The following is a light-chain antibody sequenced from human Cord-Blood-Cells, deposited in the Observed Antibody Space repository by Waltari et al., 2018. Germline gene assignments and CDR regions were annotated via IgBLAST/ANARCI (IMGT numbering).Light chain of an antibody. CDR1: XXXXGXYXL. J-gene: IGLJ1*01. V-gene: IGLV2-23*01. CDR2: EGS. CDR3: CSYAGSSTFV. Sequence: QSALTQPAYVSGSPGQXXTXXXXXTXXXXGXYXLXSWYQQHPGKAPKLMIYEGSKRPSGVSNRFSGSKTGNTASLTISGLQAEDEADYYCCSYAGSSTFVFGTGTKVTVL.